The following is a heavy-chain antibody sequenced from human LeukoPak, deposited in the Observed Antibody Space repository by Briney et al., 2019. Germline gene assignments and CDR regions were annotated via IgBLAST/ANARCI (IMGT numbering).Heavy chain of an antibody. CDR2: ISSSDSTI. CDR1: GFTFSDYY. CDR3: ARGRTYGPFDY. V-gene: IGHV3-11*01. J-gene: IGHJ4*02. D-gene: IGHD4-17*01. Sequence: PGGSLRLSCAASGFTFSDYYMSWIRQAPGKGLEWISYISSSDSTIYYADSVKGRFTISRDNAKNSLFLQMNSLRAEDTAVYYCARGRTYGPFDYWGQGTLVTVSS.